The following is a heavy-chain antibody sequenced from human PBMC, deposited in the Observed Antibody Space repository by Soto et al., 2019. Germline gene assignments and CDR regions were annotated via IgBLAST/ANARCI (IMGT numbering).Heavy chain of an antibody. CDR3: ARRDYYDSTGYYGD. Sequence: QVQLQESGPGLVKPSGTLSLTCAVSGDSISSDKWWNWVRQPPGKGLEWIGEVHLSGSTNSNPSLKSRVTISVDKSQNHFSLKLSSVTAADTAVYYCARRDYYDSTGYYGDWGQGTPVTVSS. CDR2: VHLSGST. D-gene: IGHD3-22*01. CDR1: GDSISSDKW. V-gene: IGHV4-4*02. J-gene: IGHJ4*02.